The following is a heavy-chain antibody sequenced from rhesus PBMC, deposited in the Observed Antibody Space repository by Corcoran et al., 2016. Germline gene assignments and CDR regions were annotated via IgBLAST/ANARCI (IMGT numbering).Heavy chain of an antibody. V-gene: IGHV2-95*01. CDR2: IYWNDSK. Sequence: QVTLKESGPALVKPTQTLTLTCTFSGFSISTTGTGVGWIRQPPGKALEWLASIYWNDSKYYSTSLKSRLTISKDTSKNQVVLTMTNMGPVDTATYYCARDGVGAPFDYWGQGVLVTVSS. CDR1: GFSISTTGTG. J-gene: IGHJ4*01. CDR3: ARDGVGAPFDY. D-gene: IGHD1-44*02.